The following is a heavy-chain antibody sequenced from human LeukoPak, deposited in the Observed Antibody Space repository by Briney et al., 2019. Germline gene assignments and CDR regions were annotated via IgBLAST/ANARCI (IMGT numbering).Heavy chain of an antibody. D-gene: IGHD1-26*01. CDR3: AKDPGGGGTDY. Sequence: GGSLRLSCAASGFTFSSYAMSWVRQAPGRGLEWVSAISGSGGSTYYADSVKGRFTISRDNSKNTLYLQMNSQRAEDTAVYYCAKDPGGGGTDYWGQGTLVTVSS. J-gene: IGHJ4*02. CDR1: GFTFSSYA. V-gene: IGHV3-23*01. CDR2: ISGSGGST.